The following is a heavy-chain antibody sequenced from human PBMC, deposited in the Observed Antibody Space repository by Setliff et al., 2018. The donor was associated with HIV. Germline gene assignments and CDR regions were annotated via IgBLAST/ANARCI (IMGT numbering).Heavy chain of an antibody. CDR1: GGSISSGSYY. CDR3: ARVFPPIRGAPFGTPPGAFDV. V-gene: IGHV4-61*02. D-gene: IGHD2-15*01. Sequence: SETLSLTCSVSGGSISSGSYYWNWIRQPAGKGLEWIGRIYPTGSTIHNPSLRSRVTMSVDTSKNQFSRNLSSVTAADTAMYYCARVFPPIRGAPFGTPPGAFDVWGQGTMVTVSS. CDR2: IYPTGST. J-gene: IGHJ3*01.